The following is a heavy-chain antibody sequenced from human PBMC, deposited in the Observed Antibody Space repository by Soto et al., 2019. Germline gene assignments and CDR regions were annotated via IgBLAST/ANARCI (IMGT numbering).Heavy chain of an antibody. D-gene: IGHD3-22*01. Sequence: GGSLRLSCAASGFTFNIYAMTWVRQAPGKGLEWVSAISRYGDITYYADSVEGRFSISRDNSKNTLYLQMNSLRAEDTAVYYCAKDRYLDHDSRGYLFDNWGQGTLVTVSS. CDR2: ISRYGDIT. CDR1: GFTFNIYA. CDR3: AKDRYLDHDSRGYLFDN. J-gene: IGHJ4*02. V-gene: IGHV3-23*01.